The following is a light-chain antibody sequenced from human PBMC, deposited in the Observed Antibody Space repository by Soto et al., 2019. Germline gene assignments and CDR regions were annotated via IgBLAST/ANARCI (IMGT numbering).Light chain of an antibody. J-gene: IGKJ5*01. V-gene: IGKV3-11*01. CDR2: DAS. CDR1: QSVGSY. CDR3: QHRSNWPTIT. Sequence: DIAFSHSPADLSLSLQARATRSFLASQSVGSYLAWYQQNPGQAPRLLISDASNTATIIPARFSGSGSGTDFTLTSRSLEPEDVAVYYCQHRSNWPTITCGKGTRLEIK.